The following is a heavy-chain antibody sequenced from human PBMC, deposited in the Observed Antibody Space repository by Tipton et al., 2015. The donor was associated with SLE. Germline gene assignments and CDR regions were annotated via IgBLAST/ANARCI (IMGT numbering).Heavy chain of an antibody. V-gene: IGHV4-34*01. J-gene: IGHJ4*02. Sequence: LRLSCAVYGGSFSGYYWSWIRQPPGKGLEWIGEINHSGSTNYNPPLKSRVTISVDTSKNQFSLKLSSVTAADTAVYYCARALMTKSDYWGQGTLVTVSS. CDR3: ARALMTKSDY. D-gene: IGHD3-16*01. CDR1: GGSFSGYY. CDR2: INHSGST.